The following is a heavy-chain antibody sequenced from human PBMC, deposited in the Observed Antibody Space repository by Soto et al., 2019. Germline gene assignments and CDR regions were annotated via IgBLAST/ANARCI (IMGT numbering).Heavy chain of an antibody. CDR2: IYYSGST. CDR1: GGSISSYY. J-gene: IGHJ4*02. V-gene: IGHV4-59*01. D-gene: IGHD2-2*01. Sequence: SETLSLTCTVSGGSISSYYWSWIRQPPGKGLEWIGYIYYSGSTNYNPSLKSRVTISVDTSKNQFSLKLSSVTAADTAVYYCARATCSSSTCYAVYFDSWGQGTLVTVSS. CDR3: ARATCSSSTCYAVYFDS.